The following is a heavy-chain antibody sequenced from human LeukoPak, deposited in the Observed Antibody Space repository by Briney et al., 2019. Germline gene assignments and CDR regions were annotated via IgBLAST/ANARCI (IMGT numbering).Heavy chain of an antibody. Sequence: SETLSLTCTVSGGSISSYYWSWIRQPPGKGLEWIGYIYYSGSTNYNPSLKSRVTISVDTSKNQFSLKLSSVTAADTAVYYCARAPMAYYGGRPYYYYYYMDVWGKGTTVTISS. CDR3: ARAPMAYYGGRPYYYYYYMDV. CDR1: GGSISSYY. D-gene: IGHD4-23*01. V-gene: IGHV4-59*01. CDR2: IYYSGST. J-gene: IGHJ6*03.